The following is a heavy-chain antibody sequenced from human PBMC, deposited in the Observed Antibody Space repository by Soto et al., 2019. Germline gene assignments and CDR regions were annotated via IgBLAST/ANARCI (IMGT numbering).Heavy chain of an antibody. CDR1: GFTFSSYG. Sequence: GGSLRLSCAASGFTFSSYGMHWVRQAPGKGLEWVAVISYDGSNKYYADSVKGRFTISRDNSKNTLYLQMNSLRAEDTAVYYCAKRFAGDGPPTVVIDFAFDIWGQGTMVTVSS. V-gene: IGHV3-30*18. J-gene: IGHJ3*02. CDR3: AKRFAGDGPPTVVIDFAFDI. D-gene: IGHD2-21*01. CDR2: ISYDGSNK.